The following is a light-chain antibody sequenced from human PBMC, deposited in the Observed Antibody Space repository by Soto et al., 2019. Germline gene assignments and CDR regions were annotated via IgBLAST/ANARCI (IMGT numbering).Light chain of an antibody. Sequence: QSVLTQPASVSGAPGQSITISCSGSSSNIGSDNHVAWHQQFPGKSPKLMIYAVSDRPPGVSDRFSGSKSGITASLTISGLQTEDEADYYCISYTDSQSNLFGTGTKVTVL. CDR2: AVS. V-gene: IGLV2-14*03. J-gene: IGLJ1*01. CDR3: ISYTDSQSNL. CDR1: SSNIGSDNH.